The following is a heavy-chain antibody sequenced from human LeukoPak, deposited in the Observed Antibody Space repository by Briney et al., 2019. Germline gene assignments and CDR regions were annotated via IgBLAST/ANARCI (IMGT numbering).Heavy chain of an antibody. V-gene: IGHV1-2*02. Sequence: GASVKVSCKASGYTFTGYYMHWVRQAPGQGLEWMGWINPNSGGTNYAQKFQGRVTMTRDTSISTAYMELSRLRSDDTAVYYCARDRIARLGGSYRYNCFDPWGQGTLVTVSS. CDR2: INPNSGGT. CDR3: ARDRIARLGGSYRYNCFDP. CDR1: GYTFTGYY. D-gene: IGHD1-26*01. J-gene: IGHJ5*02.